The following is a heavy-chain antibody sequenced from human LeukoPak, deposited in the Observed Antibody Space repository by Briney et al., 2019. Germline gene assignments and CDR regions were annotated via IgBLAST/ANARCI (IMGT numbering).Heavy chain of an antibody. V-gene: IGHV3-30*02. J-gene: IGHJ5*02. CDR3: AKSSAGITWFDP. Sequence: GGSLRLSSAASGFSFSSSGMHWVRQAPGKGPGWVAFTRFDDSYKAYGDSVKGRFTISRDNSKNTLYLQMDSLRSDDTAVYYCAKSSAGITWFDPWGQGTLVAVSS. CDR2: TRFDDSYK. D-gene: IGHD1-1*01. CDR1: GFSFSSSG.